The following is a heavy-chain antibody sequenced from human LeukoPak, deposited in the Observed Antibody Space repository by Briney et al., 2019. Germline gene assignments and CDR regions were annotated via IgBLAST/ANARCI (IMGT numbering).Heavy chain of an antibody. J-gene: IGHJ4*02. CDR3: ARDEGYCSGGSCPPDY. Sequence: PGGSLRLSCAASGFTFSSYSMNWVRQAPGKGLEWVSSISSSSSYIYYADSVKGRFTNSRDNAKNSLYLQMNSLRAEDTAVYYCARDEGYCSGGSCPPDYWGQGTLVTVSS. D-gene: IGHD2-15*01. CDR1: GFTFSSYS. CDR2: ISSSSSYI. V-gene: IGHV3-21*01.